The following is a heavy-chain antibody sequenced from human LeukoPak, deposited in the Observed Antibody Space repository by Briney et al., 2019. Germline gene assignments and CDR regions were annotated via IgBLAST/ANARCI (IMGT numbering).Heavy chain of an antibody. V-gene: IGHV3-21*01. Sequence: GGSLRLSCAASGFTFSSYSMNWVRQAPGKGLEWVSSISSSSSYIYYADSVKGRFTISRDNAKNSLYLQMNSLRAEDTAVYYCARDAFITMVRGVFGNWGQGTLVTVSS. CDR1: GFTFSSYS. D-gene: IGHD3-10*01. J-gene: IGHJ4*02. CDR3: ARDAFITMVRGVFGN. CDR2: ISSSSSYI.